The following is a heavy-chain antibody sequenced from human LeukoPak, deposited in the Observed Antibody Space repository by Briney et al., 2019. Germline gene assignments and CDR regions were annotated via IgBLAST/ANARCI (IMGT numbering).Heavy chain of an antibody. CDR2: MSYDGRNK. V-gene: IGHV3-30*04. Sequence: PGGSLRLSCAASGFTFSTYAMHWVRQAPGKGLQWLAVMSYDGRNKFYADSVKGRSTISRDNSKNTLYLLMSSLRVEDTAVYYCARTVTTIFGYFDYWGQGTLVTVSS. D-gene: IGHD3-3*01. CDR3: ARTVTTIFGYFDY. CDR1: GFTFSTYA. J-gene: IGHJ4*02.